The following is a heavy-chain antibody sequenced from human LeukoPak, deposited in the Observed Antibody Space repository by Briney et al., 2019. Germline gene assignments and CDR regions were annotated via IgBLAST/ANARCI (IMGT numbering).Heavy chain of an antibody. V-gene: IGHV3-21*01. J-gene: IGHJ4*02. D-gene: IGHD3-10*01. CDR3: ARDRGEEPRG. CDR1: GFTFSSYE. CDR2: ISSSSSYI. Sequence: GGSLRLSCAASGFTFSSYEMNWVRQAPGKGLEWVSSISSSSSYIYYADSVKGRFTISRDNAKNSLYLQMKSLRAEDTAVYYCARDRGEEPRGWGQGTLVTVTS.